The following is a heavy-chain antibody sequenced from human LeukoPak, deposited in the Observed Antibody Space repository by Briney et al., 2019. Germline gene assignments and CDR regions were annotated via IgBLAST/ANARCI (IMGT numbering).Heavy chain of an antibody. CDR3: ARDSRGVRGDGWFDP. CDR2: ISYDGSNK. Sequence: SCKASGGTFSSYAMHWVRQAPGKGLEWVAVISYDGSNKYYADSVKGRFTISRDNSKNTLYLQMNSLRAEDTAVYYCARDSRGVRGDGWFDPWGQGTLVTVSS. D-gene: IGHD3-10*01. CDR1: GGTFSSYA. J-gene: IGHJ5*02. V-gene: IGHV3-30-3*01.